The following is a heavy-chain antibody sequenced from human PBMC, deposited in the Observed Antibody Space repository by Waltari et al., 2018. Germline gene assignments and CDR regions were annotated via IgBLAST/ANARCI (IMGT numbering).Heavy chain of an antibody. Sequence: QVQLQESGPGLVKPSETLSLTCTVSGGSISRHYWSWIRQPPGKGLEWIGYIYYSGSTNYNPSLKSRVTISVDTSKNQFSLKLSSVTAAHTAVYYCARGGYYYDSSGYYYYWGQGTLVTVSS. CDR1: GGSISRHY. CDR2: IYYSGST. J-gene: IGHJ4*02. V-gene: IGHV4-59*11. D-gene: IGHD3-22*01. CDR3: ARGGYYYDSSGYYYY.